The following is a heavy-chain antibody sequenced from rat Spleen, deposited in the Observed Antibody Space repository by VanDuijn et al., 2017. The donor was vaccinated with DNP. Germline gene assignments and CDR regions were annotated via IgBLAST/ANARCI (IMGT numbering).Heavy chain of an antibody. J-gene: IGHJ3*01. CDR2: ISGVGST. V-gene: IGHV2S12*01. Sequence: QVQLKESGPGLVQPSQTLSLTCTVSGFSLSTYGVSWVRQPPGKGLEWIAAISGVGSTYYTSALKSRLSISRDTSKSQVFLKMNSLQPEDTAIYFRSRGDWFAYWGQGTLVTVSS. CDR3: SRGDWFAY. CDR1: GFSLSTYG.